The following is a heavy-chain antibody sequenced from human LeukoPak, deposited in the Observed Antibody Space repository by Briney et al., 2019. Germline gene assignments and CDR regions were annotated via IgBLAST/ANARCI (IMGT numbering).Heavy chain of an antibody. J-gene: IGHJ4*02. D-gene: IGHD2-2*01. CDR3: ARDPPAANAIFDY. CDR1: GFTFSSYW. V-gene: IGHV3-7*01. Sequence: PGGSLRLSCAASGFTFSSYWMSWVRQAPGKGLEWVANIKQDGSEKYYVDSVKGRFTISRDNAKNSLYLQMNSLRAEDTAVYYCARDPPAANAIFDYWGQGTLVIVSS. CDR2: IKQDGSEK.